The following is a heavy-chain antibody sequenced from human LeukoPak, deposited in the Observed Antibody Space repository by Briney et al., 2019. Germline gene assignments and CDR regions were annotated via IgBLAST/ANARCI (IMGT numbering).Heavy chain of an antibody. CDR2: IYSGGST. CDR3: AKDLYGDYDFDC. D-gene: IGHD4-17*01. CDR1: GFTVSSNY. Sequence: PGGSLRPSCAASGFTVSSNYMSWVRQAPGKGLEWVSVIYSGGSTYYADSVKGRFTISRDNSKNTLYLQLNSLRAEDTAVYYCAKDLYGDYDFDCWGQGTLVTVSS. J-gene: IGHJ4*02. V-gene: IGHV3-53*01.